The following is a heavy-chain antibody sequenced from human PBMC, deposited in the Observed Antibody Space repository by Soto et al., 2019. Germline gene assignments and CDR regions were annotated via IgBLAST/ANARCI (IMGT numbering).Heavy chain of an antibody. Sequence: ASVKVSCKASGYTFTSYYMHWVRQAPGQGLEWMGIINPSGGSTSYAQKFQGRVTMTRDTSISTAYMELSSLRSEDTAVYYCARAYGDYYYYYGMDVWGQGTTVTVSS. CDR1: GYTFTSYY. V-gene: IGHV1-46*01. J-gene: IGHJ6*02. CDR3: ARAYGDYYYYYGMDV. D-gene: IGHD4-17*01. CDR2: INPSGGST.